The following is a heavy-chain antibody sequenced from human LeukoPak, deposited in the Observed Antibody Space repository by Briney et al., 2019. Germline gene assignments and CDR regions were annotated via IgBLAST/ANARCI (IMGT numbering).Heavy chain of an antibody. Sequence: GGSLRLSCAVSGFSVTNNYMSWVRQAPGKGLEWVSVFYVGGATYYADSVKGRFTISRDNAKNSLYLQMNSLRAEDTAVYYCARVDTAMDYDWFDPWGQGTLVTVSS. D-gene: IGHD5-18*01. CDR1: GFSVTNNY. CDR2: FYVGGAT. J-gene: IGHJ5*02. CDR3: ARVDTAMDYDWFDP. V-gene: IGHV3-53*01.